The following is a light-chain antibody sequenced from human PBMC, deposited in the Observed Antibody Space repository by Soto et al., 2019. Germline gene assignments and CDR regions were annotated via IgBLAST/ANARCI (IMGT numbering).Light chain of an antibody. Sequence: IMLTQSPTTLSSSPGERATHSCRASQSVSSYLAWYQQTPGQAPRLLIYDASNRATGIPARFSASGSGTDFTLTISSLEPEDFAVYYCQQRSNWPPITFGQGTRLEIK. CDR1: QSVSSY. V-gene: IGKV3-11*01. CDR2: DAS. CDR3: QQRSNWPPIT. J-gene: IGKJ5*01.